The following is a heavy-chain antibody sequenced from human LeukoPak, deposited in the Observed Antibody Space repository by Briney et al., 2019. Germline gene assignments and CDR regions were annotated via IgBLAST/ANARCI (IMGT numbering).Heavy chain of an antibody. J-gene: IGHJ4*02. D-gene: IGHD2-15*01. CDR2: IKSKTDGGKT. V-gene: IGHV3-15*01. CDR3: TTDHVVVVAAILLDY. Sequence: GGALRLSWAASGFTFSNSLMSWVRQAPGKGLEWVGRIKSKTDGGKTDYAAPVKGRLTISRDDSKNTLYLQMNSLKTEDTAVYYCTTDHVVVVAAILLDYWGQGTLVTVSS. CDR1: GFTFSNSL.